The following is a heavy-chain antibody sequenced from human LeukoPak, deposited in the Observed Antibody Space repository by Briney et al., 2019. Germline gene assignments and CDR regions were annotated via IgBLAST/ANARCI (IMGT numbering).Heavy chain of an antibody. Sequence: GVALRLSCEASGPTFSSYWMHWVRQDPGKGLVWVSHINGDGSSTSYADSVKGRFTISRDNAKNSMYLQMNSLRAEDTAVYYCAREIGSAARGRWGQGTLVTVS. CDR1: GPTFSSYW. CDR3: AREIGSAARGR. J-gene: IGHJ4*02. V-gene: IGHV3-74*01. CDR2: INGDGSST. D-gene: IGHD6-13*01.